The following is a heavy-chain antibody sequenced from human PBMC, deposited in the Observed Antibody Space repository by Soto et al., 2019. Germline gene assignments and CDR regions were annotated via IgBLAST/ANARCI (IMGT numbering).Heavy chain of an antibody. CDR3: ARSYIASRPSDY. D-gene: IGHD6-6*01. CDR1: LYTVSGYY. CDR2: ITPNSGGT. V-gene: IGHV1-2*02. J-gene: IGHJ4*02. Sequence: AAVPVSCKASLYTVSGYYVHYVRQAPGQGLKWMGWITPNSGGTYYAQNFQGRVTMTRDTSISTAYMDLSSLRIDDTAVYFCARSYIASRPSDYWGQGTLVTVSS.